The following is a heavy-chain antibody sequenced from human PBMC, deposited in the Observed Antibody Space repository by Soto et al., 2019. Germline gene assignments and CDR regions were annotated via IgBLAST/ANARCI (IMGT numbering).Heavy chain of an antibody. D-gene: IGHD3-9*01. CDR3: ARGIGYYDILTGYFTYYGTDI. CDR1: GGSISSSNW. Sequence: PSETLSLTCAVSGGSISSSNWWSWVRQPPGKGLEWIGEIYHSGSTNYNPSLKSRVTISVDKSKNQFSLKLSSVTAADTAVYYCARGIGYYDILTGYFTYYGTDIRGQGPTVTVSS. CDR2: IYHSGST. V-gene: IGHV4-4*02. J-gene: IGHJ6*02.